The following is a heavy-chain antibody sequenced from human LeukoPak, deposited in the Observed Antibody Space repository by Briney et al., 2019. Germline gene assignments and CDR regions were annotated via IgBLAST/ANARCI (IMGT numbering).Heavy chain of an antibody. CDR1: GGSFSGYY. Sequence: SETLSLTCAVYGGSFSGYYWSWIRQPPGKGMEWIGEINHSGSTNYNPSLKSRVTISVDTSKNQFSLKLSSVTAADTAVYYCARGGPDSSGYYYYYYYYGMDVWGQGTTVTVSS. D-gene: IGHD3-22*01. CDR3: ARGGPDSSGYYYYYYYYGMDV. J-gene: IGHJ6*02. CDR2: INHSGST. V-gene: IGHV4-34*01.